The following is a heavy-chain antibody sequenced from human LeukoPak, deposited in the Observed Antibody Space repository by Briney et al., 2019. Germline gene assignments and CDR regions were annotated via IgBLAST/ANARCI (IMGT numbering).Heavy chain of an antibody. CDR3: ARGGYCSSTSCYGGGFDP. J-gene: IGHJ5*02. D-gene: IGHD2-2*01. CDR2: INHSGST. CDR1: VGSFSGYY. V-gene: IGHV4-34*01. Sequence: SETLSLTCAVYVGSFSGYYWSWIRQPPGKGLEWIGEINHSGSTNYNPSLKSLKSRVTISVDTSKNQFSLKLSSVTAADTAVYYCARGGYCSSTSCYGGGFDPWGQGTLVTVSS.